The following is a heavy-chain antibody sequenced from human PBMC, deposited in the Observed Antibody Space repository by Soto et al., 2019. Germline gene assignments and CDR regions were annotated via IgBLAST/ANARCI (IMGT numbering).Heavy chain of an antibody. V-gene: IGHV3-74*03. J-gene: IGHJ6*02. Sequence: VVSLRLSCAASGGTFSDYWMHWVRQAPGKGLVWVSRTNTDGTATTYADSVEGRFTISRDNAKNMLYLQMNSLRAADTAVYYCTRGHYYGMDVWGQGTTVTVSS. CDR3: TRGHYYGMDV. CDR1: GGTFSDYW. CDR2: TNTDGTAT.